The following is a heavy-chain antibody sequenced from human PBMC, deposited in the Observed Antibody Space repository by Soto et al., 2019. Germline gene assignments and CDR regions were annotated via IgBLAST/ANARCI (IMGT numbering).Heavy chain of an antibody. J-gene: IGHJ1*01. CDR1: GLSLNSSAGA. CDR2: IFGDGDK. V-gene: IGHV2-5*02. Sequence: SGPTLPNPTQPLTLTCTFPGLSLNSSAGAVGWIRQPPGQALEWLALIFGDGDKRCRPSLRSRLTIAKESAKSQVVLTLTNMDPVDTATYYCAHKTYTSSWYTYWGHGTLVTVS. CDR3: AHKTYTSSWYTY. D-gene: IGHD6-13*01.